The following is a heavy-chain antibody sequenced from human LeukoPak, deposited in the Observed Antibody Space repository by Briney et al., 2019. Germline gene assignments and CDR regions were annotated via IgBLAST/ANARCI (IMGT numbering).Heavy chain of an antibody. Sequence: SETLSLTCTVSGGSISTHYWNWIRQSPGKGLEWIGYIYYSGSTNYNPSLKSRVTISVDTSKNQLSLRLSSVTAADSAVYYCAGNLEMATITSPFDIWGEGTMVTVSS. CDR2: IYYSGST. J-gene: IGHJ3*02. CDR1: GGSISTHY. D-gene: IGHD5-24*01. CDR3: AGNLEMATITSPFDI. V-gene: IGHV4-59*11.